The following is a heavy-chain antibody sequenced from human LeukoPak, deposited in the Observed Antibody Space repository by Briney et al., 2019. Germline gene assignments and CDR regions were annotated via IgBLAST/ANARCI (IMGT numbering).Heavy chain of an antibody. J-gene: IGHJ4*02. CDR1: GFTFSSYA. V-gene: IGHV3-23*01. D-gene: IGHD3-10*01. CDR3: AKDLSSLWPNYFDY. Sequence: PGGSLRLSCAASGFTFSSYAMNWVRQAPGKGLEWVSAVSGSGGSTYYADSVKGRFTISRDNSKNTLYLQMNSLRAEDTAVYYCAKDLSSLWPNYFDYWGQGTLVTVSS. CDR2: VSGSGGST.